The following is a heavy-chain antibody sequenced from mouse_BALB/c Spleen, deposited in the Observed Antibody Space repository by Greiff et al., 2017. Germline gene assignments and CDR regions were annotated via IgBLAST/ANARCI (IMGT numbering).Heavy chain of an antibody. J-gene: IGHJ3*01. V-gene: IGHV1-5*01. D-gene: IGHD2-10*02. CDR3: TREEYGNYGWFAY. CDR1: GYTFTSYW. Sequence: EVQLQESGTVLARPGASVKMSCKASGYTFTSYWMHWVQQRPGQGLEWIGAIYPGNSDTSYNQKFKGKAKLTAVTSTSTAYMELSSLTNEDSAVYYCTREEYGNYGWFAYWGQGTLVTVSA. CDR2: IYPGNSDT.